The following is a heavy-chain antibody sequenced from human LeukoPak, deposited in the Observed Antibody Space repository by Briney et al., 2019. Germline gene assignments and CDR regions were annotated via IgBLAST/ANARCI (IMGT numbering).Heavy chain of an antibody. CDR3: ARAPWAYGNYVHAFDI. CDR1: GGSFRGDYY. CDR2: IYSGGRI. J-gene: IGHJ3*02. D-gene: IGHD4-11*01. V-gene: IGHV4-39*07. Sequence: SETLSLTCTVSGGSFRGDYYWAWIRQPPGKGLEWIGSIYSGGRIYYNPSLKSRVSISIDTSNNDLSLKVTSVTAADTAGYYCARAPWAYGNYVHAFDIWGQGTMVTVS.